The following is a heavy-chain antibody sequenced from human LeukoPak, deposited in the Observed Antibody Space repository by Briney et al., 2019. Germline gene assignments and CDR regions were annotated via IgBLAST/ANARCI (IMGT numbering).Heavy chain of an antibody. V-gene: IGHV4-59*08. CDR1: GGSISSYY. CDR3: ARHEFDSGSLPYFDY. J-gene: IGHJ4*02. D-gene: IGHD3-10*01. Sequence: SETLSLTCTVSGGSISSYYWSWIRQPPGKGLEWIGYIYYSGSTNYNPSLKSRVTISVDTSKNQFSLKLSAVTAADTAVYYCARHEFDSGSLPYFDYWGQGILVTVSS. CDR2: IYYSGST.